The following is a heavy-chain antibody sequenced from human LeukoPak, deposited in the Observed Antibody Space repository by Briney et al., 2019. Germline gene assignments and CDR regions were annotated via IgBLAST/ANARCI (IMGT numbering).Heavy chain of an antibody. CDR3: AKDTSSSWYDPYYGMDV. CDR2: ISGSGGST. Sequence: GGSLRLSCAASGFTVSSYAMSWVRQAPGKGLEWVSAISGSGGSTYYADSVKGRFTISRDNSKNTLYLQMNSLRAEDTAVYYCAKDTSSSWYDPYYGMDVWGQGTTVTVSS. CDR1: GFTVSSYA. D-gene: IGHD6-13*01. V-gene: IGHV3-23*01. J-gene: IGHJ6*02.